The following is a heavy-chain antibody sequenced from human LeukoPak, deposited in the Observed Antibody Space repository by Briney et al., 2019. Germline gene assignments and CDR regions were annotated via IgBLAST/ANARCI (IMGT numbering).Heavy chain of an antibody. Sequence: ASVKVSCKASGYTFTGYYMHWVRQAPGQGLEWMGWINPNSGGTNYAQKFQGRVTMTRDTSISTAYMELSRLRSDDTAVYYCARGSRVPADGYYYYGMDVWGQGTTVTVSS. J-gene: IGHJ6*02. CDR1: GYTFTGYY. CDR3: ARGSRVPADGYYYYGMDV. V-gene: IGHV1-2*02. CDR2: INPNSGGT. D-gene: IGHD2-2*01.